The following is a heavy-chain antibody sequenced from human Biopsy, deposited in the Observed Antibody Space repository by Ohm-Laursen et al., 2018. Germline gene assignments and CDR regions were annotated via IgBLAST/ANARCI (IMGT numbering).Heavy chain of an antibody. Sequence: SLRLSCAASGFAFSYYGLHWVRQAPGKGLQWVAVMWSDGISKNHADSVKGRFTVSRDNSNNVLYLQMSSLRDEDSAVYYRARDDDTTGHYMILNHWGQGTLVTVST. V-gene: IGHV3-33*01. CDR1: GFAFSYYG. D-gene: IGHD3-9*01. J-gene: IGHJ5*02. CDR2: MWSDGISK. CDR3: ARDDDTTGHYMILNH.